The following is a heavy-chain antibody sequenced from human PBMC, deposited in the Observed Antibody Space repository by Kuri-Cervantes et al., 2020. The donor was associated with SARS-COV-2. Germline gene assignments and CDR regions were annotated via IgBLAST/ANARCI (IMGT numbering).Heavy chain of an antibody. J-gene: IGHJ2*01. CDR1: GYSSTSYW. Sequence: KVFCKGSGYSSTSYWIGWVRQMPGKGLEWMGIIYPGDSDTRYSPSFQGQVTISADKTISTAYLQWSSLKASDTAMYYCARRSWYFDLWGRGTLVTVSS. CDR3: ARRSWYFDL. V-gene: IGHV5-51*01. CDR2: IYPGDSDT.